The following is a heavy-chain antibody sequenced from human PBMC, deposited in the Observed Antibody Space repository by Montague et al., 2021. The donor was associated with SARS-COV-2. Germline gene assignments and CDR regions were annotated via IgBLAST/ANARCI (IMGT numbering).Heavy chain of an antibody. D-gene: IGHD3-10*01. CDR3: ARRGSSVWGVTVSAELDY. Sequence: SETLSLTCTVSGGSISSNYWSWIRQPPEKGLEWIGEINQSGRTNNNPSLKSRAIISVDTSKNQFSLKLSSVTAADTAVYYCARRGSSVWGVTVSAELDYWGQGILVIVSS. CDR2: INQSGRT. J-gene: IGHJ4*02. CDR1: GGSISSNY. V-gene: IGHV4-34*04.